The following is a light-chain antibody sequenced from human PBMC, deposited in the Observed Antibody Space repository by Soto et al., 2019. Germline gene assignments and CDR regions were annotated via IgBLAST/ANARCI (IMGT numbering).Light chain of an antibody. CDR1: SSDVGGYNY. Sequence: QSALTQPASVSGSPGQSITISCTGTSSDVGGYNYISWYQQHPVKVPKLLIYEVNNRPSGVSNRFYGSKSGNTASLTISGLQAEDEADYYCSSFTTSSTRIFGGGTKVTVL. CDR2: EVN. CDR3: SSFTTSSTRI. J-gene: IGLJ2*01. V-gene: IGLV2-14*01.